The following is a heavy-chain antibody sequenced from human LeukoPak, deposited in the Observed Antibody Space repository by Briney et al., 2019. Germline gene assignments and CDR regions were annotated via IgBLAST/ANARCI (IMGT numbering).Heavy chain of an antibody. J-gene: IGHJ5*02. CDR2: IYTSGST. CDR1: GGSISSYY. CDR3: ARQAPLPPRAFDP. Sequence: SETLSLTCTVSGGSISSYYWSWIRQPPGKGLEWIGYIYTSGSTNYNPSLKSRVTISVDTSKNQFSLKLSSVTAADTAVYYCARQAPLPPRAFDPWGQGTLVTVSS. V-gene: IGHV4-4*09.